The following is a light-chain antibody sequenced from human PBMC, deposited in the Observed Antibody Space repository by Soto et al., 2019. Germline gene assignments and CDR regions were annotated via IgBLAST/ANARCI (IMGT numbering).Light chain of an antibody. V-gene: IGKV1-39*01. CDR3: QQSYSSPFT. Sequence: IQMTQSPSSLSASVGDRVTITCRTSQSISNYLSWIQQKPGKAPKLLIYAASSLQSGVPSRFSGSGSGTDFTLTISSLQPEDFATYYCQQSYSSPFTFGPGTKVDLK. J-gene: IGKJ3*01. CDR1: QSISNY. CDR2: AAS.